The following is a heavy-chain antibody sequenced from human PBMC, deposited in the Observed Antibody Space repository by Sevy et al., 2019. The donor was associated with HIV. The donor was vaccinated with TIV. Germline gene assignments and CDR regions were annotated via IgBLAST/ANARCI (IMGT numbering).Heavy chain of an antibody. CDR2: ISGSGGTT. V-gene: IGHV3-23*01. Sequence: GGSLRLSCTASGFTFRNYAMSWVRQAPGKGLEWVAAISGSGGTTHYSDSVKGRFTISRDNSKKTLYLQMNSLRVEDTAVYFCAKDSDGSIYYNPCDFWGPGTLVTVSS. J-gene: IGHJ4*02. CDR1: GFTFRNYA. CDR3: AKDSDGSIYYNPCDF. D-gene: IGHD3-22*01.